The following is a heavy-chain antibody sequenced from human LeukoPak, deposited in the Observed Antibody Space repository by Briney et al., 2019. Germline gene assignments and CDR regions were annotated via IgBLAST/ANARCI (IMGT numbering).Heavy chain of an antibody. CDR1: GFTFSSYA. CDR3: AKGLAAAGTFDY. D-gene: IGHD6-13*01. Sequence: GGSLRLSCAASGFTFSSYAMSWVRQAPGKGLEWVSAISGSGGSTYYADSVKGRFTISRDNSKNTLYLQMNCLRAEDTAVYYCAKGLAAAGTFDYWGQGTLVTVSS. CDR2: ISGSGGST. V-gene: IGHV3-23*01. J-gene: IGHJ4*02.